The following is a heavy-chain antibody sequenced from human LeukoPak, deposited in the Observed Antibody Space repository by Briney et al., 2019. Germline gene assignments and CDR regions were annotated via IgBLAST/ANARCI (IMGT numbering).Heavy chain of an antibody. CDR1: GFTFSSYA. CDR3: ARGKWELPFDY. Sequence: GGSLRLSCAASGFTFSSYAMHWARQAPGKGLEWVAVISYDGSNKYYADSVKGRFTISRDNSKNTLYLQMNSLRAEDTAVYYCARGKWELPFDYWGQGTLVTVSS. J-gene: IGHJ4*02. CDR2: ISYDGSNK. D-gene: IGHD1-26*01. V-gene: IGHV3-30-3*01.